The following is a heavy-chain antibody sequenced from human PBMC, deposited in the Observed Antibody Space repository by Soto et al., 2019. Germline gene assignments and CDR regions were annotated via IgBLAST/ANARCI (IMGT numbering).Heavy chain of an antibody. D-gene: IGHD3-10*01. V-gene: IGHV3-23*01. J-gene: IGHJ4*02. CDR2: FRTSGDGGTT. CDR3: GETGYSGSGGEYFDY. CDR1: GFTFSSYS. Sequence: GWSLRLSCAASGFTFSSYSMSWVRQAPGKGLEWVSGFRTSGDGGTTYYADSVKGRFTISRDNSKNTLFLQMNSLRAEDTAIYYCGETGYSGSGGEYFDYWGPGTLGSV.